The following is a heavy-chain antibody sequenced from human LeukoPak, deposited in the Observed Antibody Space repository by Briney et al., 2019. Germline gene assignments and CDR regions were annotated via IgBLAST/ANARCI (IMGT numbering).Heavy chain of an antibody. CDR2: ISGSSGSI. D-gene: IGHD4-17*01. CDR3: AKTTVTSRLDY. V-gene: IGHV3-23*01. J-gene: IGHJ4*02. CDR1: GCTFSSCA. Sequence: AGGSLRLSCAASGCTFSSCAMSWVRQAPGQGPEWVSTISGSSGSIFYADSVQGRFTISRDNSKNTLYLQMNSLRADDTAVYYCAKTTVTSRLDYWGQGTLVTVSS.